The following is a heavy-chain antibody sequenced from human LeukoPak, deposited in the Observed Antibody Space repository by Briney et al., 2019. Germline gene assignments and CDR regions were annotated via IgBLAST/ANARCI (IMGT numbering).Heavy chain of an antibody. V-gene: IGHV3-23*01. CDR2: ISGSGGSA. D-gene: IGHD4-17*01. J-gene: IGHJ4*02. CDR1: GFTFSSYA. CDR3: ARMESTTVTAIDY. Sequence: GGSLRLSCAASGFTFSSYAMNWVRQAPGKGLEWVSAISGSGGSAYYADSVKGRFTISRDNSKSTVYLQMNSLRGEDTAVYYCARMESTTVTAIDYWGQGTLVTVSS.